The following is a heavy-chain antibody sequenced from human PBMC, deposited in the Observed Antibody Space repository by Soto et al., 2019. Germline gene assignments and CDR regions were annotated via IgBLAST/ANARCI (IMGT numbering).Heavy chain of an antibody. CDR1: GGSLSGYY. CDR2: ISHSGST. J-gene: IGHJ5*02. V-gene: IGHV4-34*01. D-gene: IGHD2-21*01. CDR3: ARGERLNVFFRKNWFDP. Sequence: QVQLQQWGAGLLKPSETLSLTCAVYGGSLSGYYWSWIRQPPGKGLEWIGEISHSGSTNYNPSLKSRVTISVDMSKNQFSLKVSSVTAADTAVYYCARGERLNVFFRKNWFDPWGQGTLVTVSS.